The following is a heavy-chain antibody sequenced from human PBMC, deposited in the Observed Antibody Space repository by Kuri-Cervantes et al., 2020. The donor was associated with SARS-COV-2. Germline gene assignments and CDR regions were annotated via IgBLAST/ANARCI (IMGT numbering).Heavy chain of an antibody. CDR2: IYYSGST. CDR1: GGTISSYY. J-gene: IGHJ5*02. CDR3: ARVMILYYYDSSGYRNNWFDP. D-gene: IGHD3-22*01. Sequence: LRLSCTVSGGTISSYYWSWIRQPPGKGLEWIGYIYYSGSTYYNPSLKSRVTISVDTSKNQFSLKLSSVTAADTAVYYCARVMILYYYDSSGYRNNWFDPWGQGTLVTVSS. V-gene: IGHV4-59*08.